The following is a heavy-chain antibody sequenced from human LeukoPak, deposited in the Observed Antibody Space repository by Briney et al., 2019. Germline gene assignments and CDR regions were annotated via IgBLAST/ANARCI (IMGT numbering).Heavy chain of an antibody. Sequence: PSETLSLTCTVSGGSISSSGYYWGWIRQPPGKGLEWIGTIYYSGTTYYNPSLKSRVTISVDTSKNQFSLKLSSVTAADTAVYYCAREENPQLWLVPAHYYYYMDVWGKGTTVTVSS. V-gene: IGHV4-39*07. D-gene: IGHD6-19*01. CDR1: GGSISSSGYY. J-gene: IGHJ6*03. CDR2: IYYSGTT. CDR3: AREENPQLWLVPAHYYYYMDV.